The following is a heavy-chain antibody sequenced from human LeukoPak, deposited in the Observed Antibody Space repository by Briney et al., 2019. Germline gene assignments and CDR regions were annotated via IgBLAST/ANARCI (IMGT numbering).Heavy chain of an antibody. J-gene: IGHJ4*02. CDR3: ARDHFMFRLGDY. D-gene: IGHD3-10*02. CDR2: ISYDGSNK. Sequence: GGSLRLSCAASKFTFSSYAMHWVRQAPGKGLEWVAFISYDGSNKYYADSVKGRFTISRDNSKNTLYLQMNSLRPEDTAVYYCARDHFMFRLGDYWGQGTLVTVSS. V-gene: IGHV3-30-3*01. CDR1: KFTFSSYA.